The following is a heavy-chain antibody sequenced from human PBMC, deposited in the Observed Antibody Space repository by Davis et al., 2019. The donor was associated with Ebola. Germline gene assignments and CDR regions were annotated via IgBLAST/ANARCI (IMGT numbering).Heavy chain of an antibody. D-gene: IGHD2/OR15-2a*01. CDR1: GFTFSSYE. CDR3: ATAPFYSTRTFSLDY. Sequence: PGGSLRLSCAASGFTFSSYEMNWVRQAPGKGLEWVSYISGSGDVIYYADSVKGRFTISRDNAKNSHFLQMNSLRAEDTAVYYCATAPFYSTRTFSLDYWGQGTLVTVSA. V-gene: IGHV3-48*03. J-gene: IGHJ4*02. CDR2: ISGSGDVI.